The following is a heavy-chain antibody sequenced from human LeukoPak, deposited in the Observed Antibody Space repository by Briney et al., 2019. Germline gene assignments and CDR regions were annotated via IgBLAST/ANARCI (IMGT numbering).Heavy chain of an antibody. J-gene: IGHJ4*02. CDR3: ASRSLENDFDY. CDR2: IYTSGST. CDR1: GGSISSGSYY. V-gene: IGHV4-61*02. D-gene: IGHD5-24*01. Sequence: SETLSLTCTVSGGSISSGSYYWSWIRQPAGKGLEWIGRIYTSGSTNYNPSLKSRVTMSVDTSKNQFSLKLSSVTAADTAVYYCASRSLENDFDYWGQGTLVTVSS.